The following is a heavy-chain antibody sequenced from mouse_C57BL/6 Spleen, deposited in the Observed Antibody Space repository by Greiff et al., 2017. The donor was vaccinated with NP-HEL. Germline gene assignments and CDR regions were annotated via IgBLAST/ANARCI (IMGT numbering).Heavy chain of an antibody. CDR2: IYPGDGDT. Sequence: VQLQQSGAELVKPGASVKISCKASGYAFSSYWMNWVKQRPGKGLEWIGQIYPGDGDTNYNGKFKGKATLTADKSSSTAYMQLSSLTSEDSAVYFCARPTVVDYWYFDVWGTGTTVTVSS. D-gene: IGHD1-1*01. J-gene: IGHJ1*03. V-gene: IGHV1-80*01. CDR1: GYAFSSYW. CDR3: ARPTVVDYWYFDV.